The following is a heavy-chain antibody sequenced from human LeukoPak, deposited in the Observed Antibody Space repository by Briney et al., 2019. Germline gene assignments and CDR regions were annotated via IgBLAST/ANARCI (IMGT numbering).Heavy chain of an antibody. Sequence: SETLSLTCTVSGGSISSGDYYWSWIRQPPGKGLEWIGYIYYSGSTYYNPSLKSRVTISVDTSKNQFSLKLSSVTAADTAVYYCARYRDGSGYRDDAFDIWGQGTMVTVSS. V-gene: IGHV4-30-4*08. CDR3: ARYRDGSGYRDDAFDI. CDR1: GGSISSGDYY. D-gene: IGHD3-22*01. J-gene: IGHJ3*02. CDR2: IYYSGST.